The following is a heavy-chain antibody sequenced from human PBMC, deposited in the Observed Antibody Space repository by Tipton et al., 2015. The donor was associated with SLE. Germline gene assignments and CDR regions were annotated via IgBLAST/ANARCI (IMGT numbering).Heavy chain of an antibody. D-gene: IGHD6-19*01. CDR1: GYSISSGHY. J-gene: IGHJ4*02. Sequence: LVKPTETLSLACTVSGYSISSGHYWGWIRQPPGKGLEWIGSIYHSGSTYYNASVKSRVTISLDTSKNQFSLKVTSVTAEDTAVYYCARGPFRWVYKWDWSQGMLVTVSS. CDR3: ARGPFRWVYKWD. V-gene: IGHV4-38-2*02. CDR2: IYHSGST.